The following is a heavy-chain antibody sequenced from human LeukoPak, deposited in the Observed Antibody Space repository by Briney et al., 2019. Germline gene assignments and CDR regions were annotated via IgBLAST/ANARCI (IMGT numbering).Heavy chain of an antibody. CDR3: AKSYDGAFDI. CDR1: GFSFSSYA. V-gene: IGHV3-7*01. J-gene: IGHJ3*02. Sequence: PGGSLRLSCAASGFSFSSYAMNWVRQAPGKGLEWVANIKQDGSEKYYVDSVKGRFTISRDDSKTTLYLQMNSLRAEDTAIYYCAKSYDGAFDIWGRGTMVTVSS. CDR2: IKQDGSEK. D-gene: IGHD3-16*01.